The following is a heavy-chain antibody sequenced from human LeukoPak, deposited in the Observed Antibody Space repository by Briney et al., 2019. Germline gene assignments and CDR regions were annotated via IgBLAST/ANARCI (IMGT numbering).Heavy chain of an antibody. J-gene: IGHJ6*02. Sequence: ASVKVSCKASGYTFTGYYMHWVRQAPGQGLEWMGWINPNSGGTNYAQKFQGWVTMTRDTSISTAYMELSRLRSDDTAVYYCARDLESSSSWTDYYYYGMDVWGQGTTVTVSS. D-gene: IGHD6-13*01. CDR2: INPNSGGT. CDR3: ARDLESSSSWTDYYYYGMDV. CDR1: GYTFTGYY. V-gene: IGHV1-2*04.